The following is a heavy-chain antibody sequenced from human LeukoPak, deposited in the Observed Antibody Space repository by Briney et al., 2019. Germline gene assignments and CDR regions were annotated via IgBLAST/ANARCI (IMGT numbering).Heavy chain of an antibody. V-gene: IGHV1-46*01. CDR3: ARGLGYPTTPVS. D-gene: IGHD6-19*01. CDR1: GYTFSTYY. Sequence: ASVKVSCKASGYTFSTYYMHWVRQAPGQGLEWMGIINPSAGSTTYAQKFQGRVTMTRDTSTSTVYMDLSSLTSEDSAMYYCARGLGYPTTPVSWGQGTLVTVSS. CDR2: INPSAGST. J-gene: IGHJ5*02.